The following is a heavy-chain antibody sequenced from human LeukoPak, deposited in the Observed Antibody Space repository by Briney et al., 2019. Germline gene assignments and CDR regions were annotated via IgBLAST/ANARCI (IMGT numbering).Heavy chain of an antibody. CDR2: IYYSGST. J-gene: IGHJ3*02. D-gene: IGHD2-21*02. Sequence: SETLSLTCTVSGGSISSSSYYWGWIRQPPGKGLEWIGSIYYSGSTYYNPSLKSRVTISVDTSKNQFSLKLCSVTAADTAVYYCARVYCGGDCYPEFDAFDIWGQRTMVTVSS. CDR3: ARVYCGGDCYPEFDAFDI. CDR1: GGSISSSSYY. V-gene: IGHV4-39*07.